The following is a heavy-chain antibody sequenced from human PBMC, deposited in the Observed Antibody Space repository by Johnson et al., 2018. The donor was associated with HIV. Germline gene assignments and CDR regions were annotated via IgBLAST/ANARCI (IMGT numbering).Heavy chain of an antibody. Sequence: VQLVESGGNLVQPGGSLRLSCAASGFSVSNYYMSWVRQAPGKGLEWVAVLFSDGTTYYADSVKGRFTISRDNSKNTLYLQMNSLRAEDTAVYYCARVITEGGTRWAFDIWGQGTIVTVSS. CDR3: ARVITEGGTRWAFDI. V-gene: IGHV3-66*01. J-gene: IGHJ3*02. CDR1: GFSVSNYY. D-gene: IGHD6-13*01. CDR2: LFSDGTT.